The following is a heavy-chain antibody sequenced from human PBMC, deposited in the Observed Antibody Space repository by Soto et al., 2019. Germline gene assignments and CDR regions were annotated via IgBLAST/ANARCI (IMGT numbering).Heavy chain of an antibody. CDR1: GFTFSSYA. Sequence: PGGSLRLSCAASGFTFSSYAMSWVRQAPGKGLEWVSAISGSGGSTYYADSVKGRFTISRDNSKNTLYLQMNSLRAEDTAVYYCASLTTAMVTPRFDYWGQGTLVTVSS. D-gene: IGHD5-18*01. CDR3: ASLTTAMVTPRFDY. V-gene: IGHV3-23*01. J-gene: IGHJ4*02. CDR2: ISGSGGST.